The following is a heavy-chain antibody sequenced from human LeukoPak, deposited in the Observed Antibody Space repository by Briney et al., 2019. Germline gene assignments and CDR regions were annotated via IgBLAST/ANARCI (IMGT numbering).Heavy chain of an antibody. CDR2: IYSGGST. CDR3: AREMTTDYYYYGMDV. CDR1: GFTFSSYS. J-gene: IGHJ6*02. D-gene: IGHD4-11*01. Sequence: GGSLRLSCAASGFTFSSYSMNWVRQAPGKGLEWVSVIYSGGSTYYADSVKGRFTISRDNSKNTLYLQMNSLRAEDTAVYYCAREMTTDYYYYGMDVWGQGTTVTVSS. V-gene: IGHV3-53*01.